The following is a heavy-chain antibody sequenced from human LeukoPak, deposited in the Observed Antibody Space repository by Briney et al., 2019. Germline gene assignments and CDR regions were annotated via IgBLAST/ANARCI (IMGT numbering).Heavy chain of an antibody. D-gene: IGHD6-19*01. Sequence: ESGPTLVKPTQTLTLTFTFSGFSLSSSGVGVGWIRQPPGKALEWLALIYWDDDKRYSSSLRSRLTITKDTPKNQVVLTITNMDPVDTATYYCARTPAEKWLVALDYRGQGTLVTVSS. J-gene: IGHJ4*02. V-gene: IGHV2-5*02. CDR3: ARTPAEKWLVALDY. CDR1: GFSLSSSGVG. CDR2: IYWDDDK.